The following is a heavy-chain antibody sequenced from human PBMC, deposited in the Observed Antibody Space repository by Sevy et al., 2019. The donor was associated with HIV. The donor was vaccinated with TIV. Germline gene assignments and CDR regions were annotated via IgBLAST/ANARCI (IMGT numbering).Heavy chain of an antibody. CDR1: GFTFNIYA. D-gene: IGHD2-21*01. CDR2: IGGGDT. CDR3: AKDGVSRNKLWDWFDP. V-gene: IGHV3-23*01. J-gene: IGHJ5*02. Sequence: GGSLSLSCATSGFTFNIYAMSWVRQAPGKGLEWVSTIGGGDTYYADSVKGRFTISRDDSKSAVYLQMNSLRADDTAVYYCAKDGVSRNKLWDWFDPWGQGTLVTVSS.